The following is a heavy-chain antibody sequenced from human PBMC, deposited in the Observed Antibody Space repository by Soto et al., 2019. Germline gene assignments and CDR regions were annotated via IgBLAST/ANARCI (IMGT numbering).Heavy chain of an antibody. CDR3: ASIYGSGTKPYGMGV. D-gene: IGHD3-10*01. CDR2: ISGYNGNT. V-gene: IGHV1-18*01. CDR1: GYTFSNYG. J-gene: IGHJ6*02. Sequence: ASVKGSCKASGYTFSNYGISWVRQGPGQGLEWMGWISGYNGNTHYEEKVQDRIKMTTDTSTSTAYMELSSLRSEDTAVYYCASIYGSGTKPYGMGVWGQGTTVTVSS.